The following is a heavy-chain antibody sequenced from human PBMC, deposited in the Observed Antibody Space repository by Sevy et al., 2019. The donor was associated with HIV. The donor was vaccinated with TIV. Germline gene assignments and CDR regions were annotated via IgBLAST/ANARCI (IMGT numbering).Heavy chain of an antibody. J-gene: IGHJ4*02. CDR3: ARDLPPSATTVAHFDY. CDR2: ISSSGSTI. D-gene: IGHD4-17*01. V-gene: IGHV3-48*03. Sequence: GGSLRLSCTASGFTFSSYEMNWVRQAPGKGLEWVSYISSSGSTIYYADSVRGRFTVSRDNAKNSLFLHMNSLRAEDTATYYCARDLPPSATTVAHFDYWGRGTLVTVSS. CDR1: GFTFSSYE.